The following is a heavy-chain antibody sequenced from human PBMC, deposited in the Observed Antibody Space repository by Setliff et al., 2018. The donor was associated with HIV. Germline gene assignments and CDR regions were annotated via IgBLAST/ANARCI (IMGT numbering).Heavy chain of an antibody. CDR2: ISWSSRNM. CDR1: GFTFHDYA. Sequence: GGSLRLSCAASGFTFHDYAMHWVRQAPGKGLEWVSGISWSSRNMGYADSVKGRFTISRDNAKSFLYLQMDSLRAEDTALYYCAKDRWFSRGYSTTWVEGPFDYWGQGTLVTVSS. V-gene: IGHV3-9*01. D-gene: IGHD5-18*01. CDR3: AKDRWFSRGYSTTWVEGPFDY. J-gene: IGHJ4*02.